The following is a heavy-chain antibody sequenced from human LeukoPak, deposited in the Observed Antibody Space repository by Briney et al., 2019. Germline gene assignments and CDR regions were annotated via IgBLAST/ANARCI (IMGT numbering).Heavy chain of an antibody. CDR3: ARVAQKYYDFWSGYYSYYYYMDV. CDR1: GFTFSDYY. CDR2: ISSSGSTI. D-gene: IGHD3-3*01. J-gene: IGHJ6*03. V-gene: IGHV3-11*04. Sequence: PGGSLRLSCAASGFTFSDYYMSWIRQAPGKGLEWVSYISSSGSTIYYADSVKGRFTISRDNAKNSLYLQMNSLRAEDTAVYYCARVAQKYYDFWSGYYSYYYYMDVWGKGTTVTVSS.